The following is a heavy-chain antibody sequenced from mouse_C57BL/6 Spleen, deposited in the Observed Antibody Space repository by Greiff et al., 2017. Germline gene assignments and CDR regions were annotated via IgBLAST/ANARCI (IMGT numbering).Heavy chain of an antibody. CDR1: GYAFSSSW. D-gene: IGHD2-4*01. Sequence: QVQLKESGPELVKPGASVKISCKASGYAFSSSWMNWVKQRPGKGLEWIGRIYPGDGDTNYNGKFKGKATLTADKSSSTAYMQLSSLTSEDSAVYFCAPYDYDKFAYWGQGTLVTVSA. J-gene: IGHJ3*01. CDR2: IYPGDGDT. V-gene: IGHV1-82*01. CDR3: APYDYDKFAY.